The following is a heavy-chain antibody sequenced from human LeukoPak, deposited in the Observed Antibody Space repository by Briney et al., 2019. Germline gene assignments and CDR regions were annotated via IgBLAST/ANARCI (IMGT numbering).Heavy chain of an antibody. CDR2: ISYDGSNK. Sequence: GSLRLSCAASGFPFSSYGMHWVRQAPGKGLEWVAVISYDGSNKYYADSVKGRFTISRDNSKNTLYLQMNSLRAEDTAVYYCAKDRRAYSSSFDYWGQGTLVTVSS. CDR1: GFPFSSYG. CDR3: AKDRRAYSSSFDY. D-gene: IGHD6-6*01. V-gene: IGHV3-30*18. J-gene: IGHJ4*02.